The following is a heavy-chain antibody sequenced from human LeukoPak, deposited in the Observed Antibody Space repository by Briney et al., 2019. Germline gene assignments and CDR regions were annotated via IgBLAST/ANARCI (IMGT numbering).Heavy chain of an antibody. Sequence: KPSQTLSLTCALSGDSVSSNSGAWNWNRQSPSRGLEWLGRTYYRSKWYNDYAVSVKSRITINPDASKNQFSLQLNSVTPEDTAVYYCARESWDIEGYNWFDPWGQGTLVTVSS. J-gene: IGHJ5*02. D-gene: IGHD2-15*01. CDR1: GDSVSSNSGA. V-gene: IGHV6-1*01. CDR3: ARESWDIEGYNWFDP. CDR2: TYYRSKWYN.